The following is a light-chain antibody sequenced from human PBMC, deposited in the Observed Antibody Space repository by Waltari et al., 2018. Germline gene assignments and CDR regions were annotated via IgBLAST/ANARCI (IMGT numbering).Light chain of an antibody. CDR1: QNINTW. CDR3: QQYNSYSQT. V-gene: IGKV1-5*03. J-gene: IGKJ1*01. CDR2: RAS. Sequence: DIQMTQFPSTLSASVGDRVTITCRASQNINTWLAWYQQKPGQVPKLLSYRASNLQTGVPSRFSGSGSGTEFTLAISSLQPDDFATYYCQQYNSYSQTFGQGTKVEV.